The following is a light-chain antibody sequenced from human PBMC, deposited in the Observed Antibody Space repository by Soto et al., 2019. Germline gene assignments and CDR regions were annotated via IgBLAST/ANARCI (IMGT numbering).Light chain of an antibody. J-gene: IGKJ5*01. V-gene: IGKV3-11*01. CDR1: QSVSSY. Sequence: EIVLTQSPGTLSLSPVEVATLSCRASQSVSSYLAWYQQKPGQAPRLLIYDASNRATGIPARFSGSGSGTDFTLTISSLEPEDFAVYYCQQRSNWPPITFGQGTRLEIK. CDR3: QQRSNWPPIT. CDR2: DAS.